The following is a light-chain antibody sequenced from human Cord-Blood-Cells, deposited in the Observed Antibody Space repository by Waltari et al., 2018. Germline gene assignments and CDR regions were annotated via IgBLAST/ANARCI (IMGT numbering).Light chain of an antibody. Sequence: DIQMTQSPSSLSASVGDRVTITCRASQSISSYLNWYQQKPGKAPKLLIYAASSLQSGVPSRCSGSGSGTDFTLTISSLQPEDFATYYGQQSYSTQYSFGQGTKLEIK. CDR3: QQSYSTQYS. CDR1: QSISSY. CDR2: AAS. J-gene: IGKJ2*03. V-gene: IGKV1-39*01.